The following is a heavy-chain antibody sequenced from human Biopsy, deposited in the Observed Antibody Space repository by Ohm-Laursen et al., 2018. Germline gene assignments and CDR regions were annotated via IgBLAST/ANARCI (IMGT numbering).Heavy chain of an antibody. Sequence: SETLSLTCTVSGGSISNNNYYWGWIRQPPGKGLEWIGSIFYRGSTHYKPSLKSRVNISVDTTKNQFSLKLNSVTAADTAVNYCARDYDTSGYYYVSWGQGTLVTVSS. D-gene: IGHD3-22*01. V-gene: IGHV4-39*01. CDR2: IFYRGST. J-gene: IGHJ5*02. CDR3: ARDYDTSGYYYVS. CDR1: GGSISNNNYY.